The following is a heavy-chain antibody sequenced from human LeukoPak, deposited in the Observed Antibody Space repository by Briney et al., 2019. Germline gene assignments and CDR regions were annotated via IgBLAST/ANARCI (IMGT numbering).Heavy chain of an antibody. D-gene: IGHD2-2*01. Sequence: GGSLRLSCAASGFTFSSYSMNWVRQAPGKGREGVSYINSSSSTIYYADSVKGRFTISRDNAKNSLYLQMNSLRAEDTAVYYCAREGGYCSSTSCGYFDYWGQGTLVTVSS. CDR2: INSSSSTI. V-gene: IGHV3-48*04. CDR1: GFTFSSYS. CDR3: AREGGYCSSTSCGYFDY. J-gene: IGHJ4*02.